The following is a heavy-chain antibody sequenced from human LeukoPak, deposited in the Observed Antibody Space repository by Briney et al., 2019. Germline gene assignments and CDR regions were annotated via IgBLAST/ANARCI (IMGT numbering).Heavy chain of an antibody. CDR1: GFTFSNYW. V-gene: IGHV3-30*19. CDR2: ISYDGSNK. D-gene: IGHD6-19*01. J-gene: IGHJ4*02. CDR3: ARDRRGSGWHGEVDY. Sequence: GGSLRLSCAVSGFTFSNYWMHWVRQAPGKGLEWVAIISYDGSNKYYADSVKGRFTISRDNSKNTLYLQMNSLRTEDTAVYYCARDRRGSGWHGEVDYWGQGNLVTVSS.